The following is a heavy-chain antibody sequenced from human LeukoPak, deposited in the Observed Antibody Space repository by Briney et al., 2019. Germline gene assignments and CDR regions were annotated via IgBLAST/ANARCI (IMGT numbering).Heavy chain of an antibody. CDR3: AKETVRGVIDYYYMDV. Sequence: PGGSLRLSCAASGFTFSSYGMSWVRQAPGKGLEWVSAISGSGGSTYYADSVKGRFTISRDNSKNTLYLQMNSPRAEDTAVYYCAKETVRGVIDYYYMDVWGKGTTVTISS. J-gene: IGHJ6*03. CDR2: ISGSGGST. CDR1: GFTFSSYG. V-gene: IGHV3-23*01. D-gene: IGHD3-10*01.